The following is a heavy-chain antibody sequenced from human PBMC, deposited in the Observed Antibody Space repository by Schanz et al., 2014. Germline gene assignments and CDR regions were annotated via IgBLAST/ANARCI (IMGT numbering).Heavy chain of an antibody. V-gene: IGHV3-48*04. D-gene: IGHD3-3*01. J-gene: IGHJ6*02. CDR2: VSSYDTTV. CDR3: ARYGFRKFGVVYGLAV. CDR1: GFTLSRYT. Sequence: VQLVESGGGMVQPGRSLRLSCAASGFTLSRYTMHWVRQAPGKGLEWISYVSSYDTTVSYADSVKGRFTISRDNAKNSVYLQMTSLRVEDTAVYYCARYGFRKFGVVYGLAVWGQGTTVTVS.